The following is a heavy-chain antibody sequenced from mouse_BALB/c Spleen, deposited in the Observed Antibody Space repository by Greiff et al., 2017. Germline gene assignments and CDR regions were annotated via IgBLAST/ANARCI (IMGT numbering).Heavy chain of an antibody. D-gene: IGHD2-4*01. CDR1: GFNIKDYY. J-gene: IGHJ4*01. V-gene: IGHV1S26*01. CDR2: INPSTGYT. Sequence: VQLQQSGAELVRSGASVKLSCTASGFNIKDYYMHWVKQRPGQGLEWIGYINPSTGYTEYNQKFKDKATLTADKSSSTAYMQLSSLTSEDSAVYYCARWGDYGAMDYWGQGTSVTVSS. CDR3: ARWGDYGAMDY.